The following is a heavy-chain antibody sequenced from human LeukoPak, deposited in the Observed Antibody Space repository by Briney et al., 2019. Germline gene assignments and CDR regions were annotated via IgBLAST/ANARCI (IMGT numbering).Heavy chain of an antibody. J-gene: IGHJ6*02. CDR1: GRPISIYY. CDR3: ARVIKLGYCSSTSCSSYYGMDV. V-gene: IGHV4-59*01. D-gene: IGHD2-2*01. Sequence: ETQFLTCSVSGRPISIYYWSWIRQPPGKELEGIGYFSYSWYTNYNPSLKSRVTISVDTSKNQFSLKLSSVAAADTAVYYCARVIKLGYCSSTSCSSYYGMDVWGQGTTVTVSS. CDR2: FSYSWYT.